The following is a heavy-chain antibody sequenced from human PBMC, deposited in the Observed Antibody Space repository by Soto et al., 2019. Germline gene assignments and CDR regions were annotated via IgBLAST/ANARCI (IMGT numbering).Heavy chain of an antibody. J-gene: IGHJ4*02. CDR2: INPNSGGT. Sequence: ASVKVSCKASGGTFSSYTISWVRQAPGQGLEWMGWINPNSGGTNYAQKFQGWVTMTRDTSISTAYMELSRLRSDDTAVYYCARGYWFEDIVVVPAAMYDYWGQGTLVTVSS. CDR3: ARGYWFEDIVVVPAAMYDY. V-gene: IGHV1-2*04. CDR1: GGTFSSYT. D-gene: IGHD2-2*01.